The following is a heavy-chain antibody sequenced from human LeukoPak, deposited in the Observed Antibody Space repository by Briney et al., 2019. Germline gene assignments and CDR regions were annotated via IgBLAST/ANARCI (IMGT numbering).Heavy chain of an antibody. Sequence: TGGSLRLSCAASGFTFSSYAMHWVRQAPGKGLEYVSAISSNGGSTYYANSVKGRFTISRDNSKNTLYLQMGSLRAEDMAVYYCATFLTFRGVIGWGQGTLVTVSS. CDR1: GFTFSSYA. CDR2: ISSNGGST. CDR3: ATFLTFRGVIG. J-gene: IGHJ4*02. V-gene: IGHV3-64*01. D-gene: IGHD3-16*01.